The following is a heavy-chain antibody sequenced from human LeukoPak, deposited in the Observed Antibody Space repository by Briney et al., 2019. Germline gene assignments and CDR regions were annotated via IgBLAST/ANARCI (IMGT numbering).Heavy chain of an antibody. D-gene: IGHD4-17*01. J-gene: IGHJ3*02. CDR2: IYYSGST. V-gene: IGHV4-31*03. CDR1: GGSISSGGYY. CDR3: AFRRGAGRTTPGAFDI. Sequence: PSETLSLTCTVSGGSISSGGYYWSWIRQHPGKGLEWIGYIYYSGSTYYNPSLKSRVTISVDTSKNQFSLKLSSVTAADTAVYYCAFRRGAGRTTPGAFDIWGQGTMVTVSS.